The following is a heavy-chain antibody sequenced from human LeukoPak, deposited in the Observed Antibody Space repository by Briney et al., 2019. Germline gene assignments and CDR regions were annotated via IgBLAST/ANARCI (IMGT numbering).Heavy chain of an antibody. CDR3: AKDLRGDPRNY. Sequence: GRSLRLSCAASGFTFDDYAMHWVRQAPGKGLEWVSAISGSGGSTYYADSVKGRFTISRDNSKNTLYLQMNSLRAEDTAVYYCAKDLRGDPRNYWGQGTLLTVSS. CDR2: ISGSGGST. J-gene: IGHJ4*02. CDR1: GFTFDDYA. V-gene: IGHV3-23*01. D-gene: IGHD2-21*01.